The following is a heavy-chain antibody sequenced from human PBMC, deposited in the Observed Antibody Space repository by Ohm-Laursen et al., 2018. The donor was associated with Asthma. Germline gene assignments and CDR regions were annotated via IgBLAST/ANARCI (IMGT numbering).Heavy chain of an antibody. V-gene: IGHV1-3*01. Sequence: ASVKVSCKASGYTFTSYAMHWVRQAPGQRLEWMGWINAGNGNTKYSQKFQGRVTITRDTSASTAYMELSSLRSEDTAVYYCARWVYCSSTSCSTHNWFGPWGQGTLVTVSS. CDR3: ARWVYCSSTSCSTHNWFGP. D-gene: IGHD2-2*02. J-gene: IGHJ5*02. CDR1: GYTFTSYA. CDR2: INAGNGNT.